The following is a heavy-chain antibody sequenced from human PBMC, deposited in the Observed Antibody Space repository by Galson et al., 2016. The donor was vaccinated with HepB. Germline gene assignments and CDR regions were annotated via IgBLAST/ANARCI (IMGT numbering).Heavy chain of an antibody. CDR3: VSSYHYGSGSSFDY. Sequence: TLSLTCTVSGASINSGFYYWSWIRQPAGEGLEWIGRIYASGHCDYNPSLKSRLTMSVDTSKNQLSLQLSSVTAADTAVYYCVSSYHYGSGSSFDYWGQGTLVTVSS. V-gene: IGHV4-61*02. D-gene: IGHD3-10*01. J-gene: IGHJ4*02. CDR1: GASINSGFYY. CDR2: IYASGHC.